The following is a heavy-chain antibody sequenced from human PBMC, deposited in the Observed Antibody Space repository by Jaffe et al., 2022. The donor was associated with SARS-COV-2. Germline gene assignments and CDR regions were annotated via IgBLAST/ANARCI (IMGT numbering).Heavy chain of an antibody. CDR2: ISSSGTTI. CDR3: AKENTRGSAYGYDFDY. D-gene: IGHD5-18*01. Sequence: EVQLVESGGGLLQPGGSLRLSCAASGFSFSNYGMNWVRQTPEKGLEWVSFISSSGTTIYSADSMKGRFTISRDNAKNSLYLQMNSLRAEDTAVYYCAKENTRGSAYGYDFDYWGQGTLVTVSS. CDR1: GFSFSNYG. V-gene: IGHV3-48*01. J-gene: IGHJ4*02.